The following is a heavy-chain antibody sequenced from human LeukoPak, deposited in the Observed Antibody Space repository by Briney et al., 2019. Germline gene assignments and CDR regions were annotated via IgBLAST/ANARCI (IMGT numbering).Heavy chain of an antibody. D-gene: IGHD2-2*01. CDR2: INSDASDT. J-gene: IGHJ4*02. V-gene: IGHV3-74*01. CDR3: ARICGSTDCLIPD. Sequence: GSLRLSCAASGFPFSRHWMHRVRQAPGKGLVWISRINSDASDTNYADFMKGRFTISRDNAKNTVYLQINSLRDEDTAVYYCARICGSTDCLIPDWGQGTLVTVSS. CDR1: GFPFSRHW.